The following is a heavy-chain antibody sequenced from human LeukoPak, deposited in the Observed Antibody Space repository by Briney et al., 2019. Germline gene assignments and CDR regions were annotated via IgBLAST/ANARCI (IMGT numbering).Heavy chain of an antibody. CDR2: IVVGSGNT. D-gene: IGHD6-13*01. V-gene: IGHV1-58*01. CDR1: GFTFTSSA. CDR3: AADRAAAGGFDY. J-gene: IGHJ4*02. Sequence: ASVKASCKASGFTFTSSAVQWVRQARGQRLEWIGWIVVGSGNTNYAQKFQERVTITRDMSTSTAYMELSSLRSEDTAVYYCAADRAAAGGFDYWGQGTLVTVSS.